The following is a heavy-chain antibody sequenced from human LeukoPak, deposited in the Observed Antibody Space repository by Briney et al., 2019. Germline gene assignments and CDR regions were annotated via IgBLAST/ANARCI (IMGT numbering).Heavy chain of an antibody. CDR1: GFTFSSYA. J-gene: IGHJ4*02. CDR2: ISPTTGTT. CDR3: AKVGPPALGLGCPP. V-gene: IGHV3-23*01. D-gene: IGHD3-16*01. Sequence: PGGSLRLSCAASGFTFSSYAMSWIRQAPGKGLEWHSAISPTTGTTFYADSVKGRFTISRDNSKNTLYLQMNILRAEDTAVYYCAKVGPPALGLGCPPWGQGTLVTVSS.